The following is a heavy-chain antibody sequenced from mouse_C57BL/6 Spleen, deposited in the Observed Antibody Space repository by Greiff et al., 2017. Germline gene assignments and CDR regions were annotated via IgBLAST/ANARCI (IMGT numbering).Heavy chain of an antibody. J-gene: IGHJ4*01. V-gene: IGHV1-54*01. D-gene: IGHD1-1*01. CDR1: GYAFTNYL. CDR3: ARRGHYGSSYLYAMDY. Sequence: QVQLKESGAELVRPGTSVKVSCKASGYAFTNYLIEWVKQRPGQGLEWIGVINPGSGGTNYNEKFKGKATLTADKSSSTAYMQLSSLTSEDSAVYFCARRGHYGSSYLYAMDYWGQGTSVTVSS. CDR2: INPGSGGT.